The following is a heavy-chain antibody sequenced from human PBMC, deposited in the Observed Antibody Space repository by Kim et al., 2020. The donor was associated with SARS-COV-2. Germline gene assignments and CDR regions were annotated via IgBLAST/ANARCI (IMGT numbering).Heavy chain of an antibody. V-gene: IGHV3-7*04. D-gene: IGHD6-19*01. J-gene: IGHJ3*02. CDR3: ARDGDRYSSGKDGFDI. Sequence: SVKPRFTISGDHTKNSLYLQMKSMRAEETAVYYCARDGDRYSSGKDGFDIWGQGTMVTVSS.